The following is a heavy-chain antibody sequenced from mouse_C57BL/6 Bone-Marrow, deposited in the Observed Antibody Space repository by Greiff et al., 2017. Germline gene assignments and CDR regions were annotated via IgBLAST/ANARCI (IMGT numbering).Heavy chain of an antibody. Sequence: EVMLVESGGGLVQPGGSLKLSCAASGFTFSDYGMAWVRQAPRKGPEWVAFISNLAYSIYYADTVTGRFTISRENAKNTLYLEMSRLRSEDTAMYYCARDDYEGYWYFDVWGTGTTVTVSS. CDR1: GFTFSDYG. V-gene: IGHV5-15*01. CDR2: ISNLAYSI. D-gene: IGHD2-4*01. J-gene: IGHJ1*03. CDR3: ARDDYEGYWYFDV.